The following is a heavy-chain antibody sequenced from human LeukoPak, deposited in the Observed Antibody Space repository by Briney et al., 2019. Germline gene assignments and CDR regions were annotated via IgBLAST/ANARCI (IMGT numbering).Heavy chain of an antibody. D-gene: IGHD3-10*01. CDR1: AFTFGDYA. CDR3: TRDVVRSRYYYGSGSYSDYYYYGMDV. CDR2: IRSRAYGGTT. V-gene: IGHV3-49*04. Sequence: PGRSLRLSCTASAFTFGDYAMSWVRQAPGKGLEWVGFIRSRAYGGTTEYAASVKGRFTISRDDSKSIAYLQMNSLKTEDTAVYYCTRDVVRSRYYYGSGSYSDYYYYGMDVWGKGTTVTVSS. J-gene: IGHJ6*04.